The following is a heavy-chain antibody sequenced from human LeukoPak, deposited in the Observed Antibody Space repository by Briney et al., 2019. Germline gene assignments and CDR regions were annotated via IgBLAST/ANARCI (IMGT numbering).Heavy chain of an antibody. J-gene: IGHJ3*02. CDR2: IYYSGST. CDR1: GGSISSYY. D-gene: IGHD3-22*01. V-gene: IGHV4-59*01. Sequence: SETLSLTCTVSGGSISSYYWSWIRQPPGKGLEWIGYIYYSGSTNYNPSLKSRVTISVDTSKNQFSLKLSSVTAADTAVYYCARDTEYYDSSGYGAFDIWGQGTMATVSS. CDR3: ARDTEYYDSSGYGAFDI.